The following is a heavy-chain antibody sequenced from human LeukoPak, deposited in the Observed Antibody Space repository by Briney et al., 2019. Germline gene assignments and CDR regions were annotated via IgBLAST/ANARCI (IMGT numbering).Heavy chain of an antibody. CDR2: ISGSSSYI. J-gene: IGHJ4*02. CDR1: GLTFSSYS. V-gene: IGHV3-21*01. CDR3: AIGYCSSDNCPDY. Sequence: GGSLRLSCAASGLTFSSYSMNWVRQVPGKGLERVSSISGSSSYIYYADSVKGRFTISRDNAKKSLWLQMNSLRAEDTAVYYCAIGYCSSDNCPDYWGQGTLVTVSS. D-gene: IGHD2-15*01.